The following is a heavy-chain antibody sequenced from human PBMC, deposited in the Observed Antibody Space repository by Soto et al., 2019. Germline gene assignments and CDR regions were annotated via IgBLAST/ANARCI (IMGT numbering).Heavy chain of an antibody. Sequence: GGSRRLSCAASGFTFSSYGMHRVRQAPGKGLEWVAVISYDGSNKYYADSVKGRFTISRDNSKNTLYLQMNSLRAEDTAVYYCAKSLITFGGVIVKLGYYYMDVWGKGTTVTVSS. J-gene: IGHJ6*03. CDR3: AKSLITFGGVIVKLGYYYMDV. D-gene: IGHD3-16*02. V-gene: IGHV3-30*18. CDR1: GFTFSSYG. CDR2: ISYDGSNK.